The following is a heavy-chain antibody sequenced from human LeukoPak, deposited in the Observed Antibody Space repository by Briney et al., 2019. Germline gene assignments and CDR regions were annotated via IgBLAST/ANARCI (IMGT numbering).Heavy chain of an antibody. CDR3: ASDPVRYCSSTSCYQKGHYYYYYMDV. Sequence: SVKASCKASGGTFSSYTISWVRQAPGQGLEWMGRIIPILCIANYAQKFQGRVTITADKSTTTAYMELSSLRSEDTAVYYCASDPVRYCSSTSCYQKGHYYYYYMDVWGKGTTVTVSS. CDR1: GGTFSSYT. CDR2: IIPILCIA. J-gene: IGHJ6*03. D-gene: IGHD2-2*01. V-gene: IGHV1-69*02.